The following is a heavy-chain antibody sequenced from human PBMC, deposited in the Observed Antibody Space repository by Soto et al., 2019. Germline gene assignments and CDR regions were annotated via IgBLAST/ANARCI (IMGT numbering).Heavy chain of an antibody. CDR1: GGTFSSYA. D-gene: IGHD2-21*02. Sequence: GASVKVSCKASGGTFSSYAISWVRQAPGQGLEWMGGIIPIGGTANYAQKFQGRVTMTGDTSTSTVYMELSSLRSEDTAVYYCVRDESRVVTAITFSYWGQGTLVTVSS. V-gene: IGHV1-69*06. J-gene: IGHJ4*02. CDR2: IIPIGGTA. CDR3: VRDESRVVTAITFSY.